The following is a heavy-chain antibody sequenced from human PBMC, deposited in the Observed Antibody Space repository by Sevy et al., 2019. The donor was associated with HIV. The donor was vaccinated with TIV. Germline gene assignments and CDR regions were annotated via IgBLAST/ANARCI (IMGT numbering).Heavy chain of an antibody. CDR1: GFTFGDYA. D-gene: IGHD3-3*01. CDR2: IKKEGYGVTT. CDR3: TRDRSAATFWNQNTRRYDYFYYMDV. V-gene: IGHV3-49*03. J-gene: IGHJ6*03. Sequence: GGSLRLSCTGSGFTFGDYAVSWFRQAPGKGLEWVALIKKEGYGVTTEYAASVKGRFTISRDDSKSIAYLQMNSLKTEDTAVYYCTRDRSAATFWNQNTRRYDYFYYMDVWGKGTTVTVSS.